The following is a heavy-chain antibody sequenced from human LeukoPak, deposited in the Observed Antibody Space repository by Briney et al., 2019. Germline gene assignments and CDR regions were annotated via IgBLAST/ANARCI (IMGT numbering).Heavy chain of an antibody. Sequence: GGSLRLSCAASGFTFSSYAMHWVRQAPGKGLEWVAVISYDGSNKYYADSMKGRFTISRDNSKNTLYLQMNSLRAEDTAVYYCARAPYGDYALDYWGQGTLVTVSS. V-gene: IGHV3-30-3*01. J-gene: IGHJ4*02. D-gene: IGHD4-17*01. CDR3: ARAPYGDYALDY. CDR2: ISYDGSNK. CDR1: GFTFSSYA.